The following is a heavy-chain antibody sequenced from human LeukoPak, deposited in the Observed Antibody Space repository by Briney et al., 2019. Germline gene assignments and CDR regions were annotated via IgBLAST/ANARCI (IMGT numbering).Heavy chain of an antibody. V-gene: IGHV3-15*01. CDR2: IKSKTDGGTS. CDR3: STLWYGA. Sequence: PGGSLRLSCAASGFTFTNAWMYGVRQAPGKGLEWVGRIKSKTDGGTSDYAAPVTGRFTISRDDSKSTLYLEMNSLKTEDTGVYYCSTLWYGAWGQGTLVTVSS. D-gene: IGHD3-10*01. CDR1: GFTFTNAW. J-gene: IGHJ5*02.